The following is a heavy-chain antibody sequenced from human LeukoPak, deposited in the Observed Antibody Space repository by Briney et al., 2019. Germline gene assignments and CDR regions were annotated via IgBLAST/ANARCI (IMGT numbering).Heavy chain of an antibody. CDR2: IIPIFGIA. D-gene: IGHD6-6*01. CDR1: GGTFSSYA. V-gene: IGHV1-69*04. CDR3: ARAIDSSPSHFFDC. Sequence: SVKVSCKASGGTFSSYAISWVRQAPGQGLAWMGRIIPIFGIANYAQKFQGRVTITADKSTSTAYMELSSLRSEDTAVYYCARAIDSSPSHFFDCWGQGTLVTVSS. J-gene: IGHJ4*02.